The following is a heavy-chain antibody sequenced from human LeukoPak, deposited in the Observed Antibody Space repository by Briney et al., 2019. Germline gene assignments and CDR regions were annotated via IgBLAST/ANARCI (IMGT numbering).Heavy chain of an antibody. J-gene: IGHJ3*02. CDR3: AKYSGSYHAAFDI. D-gene: IGHD1-26*01. V-gene: IGHV3-21*01. CDR2: ISSSSSYI. CDR1: GFTFSSYS. Sequence: GGSLRLSCAASGFTFSSYSMNWVRQAPGKGLEWVSSISSSSSYIYYADSVKGRFTISRDNAKNSLYLQMNSLRAEDTAVYYCAKYSGSYHAAFDIWGQGTMVTVSS.